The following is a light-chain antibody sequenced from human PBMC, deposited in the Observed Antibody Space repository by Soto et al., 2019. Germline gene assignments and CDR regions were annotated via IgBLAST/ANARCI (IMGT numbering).Light chain of an antibody. CDR3: QQYGSSPT. J-gene: IGKJ1*01. V-gene: IGKV3-20*01. Sequence: EIVLTQSPATLSLSPGERATLSCRASQSVSSYLAWYQQKPGQAPRLLIYGASSRATGIPDRFSGSGSGTDFTLTISRLEPEDFAVYYRQQYGSSPTFGQGTKVDIK. CDR1: QSVSSY. CDR2: GAS.